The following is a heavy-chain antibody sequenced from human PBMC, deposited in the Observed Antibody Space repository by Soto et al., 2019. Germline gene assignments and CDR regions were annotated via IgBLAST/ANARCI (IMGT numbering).Heavy chain of an antibody. CDR1: GFSVSSYA. V-gene: IGHV3-23*01. CDR2: ITGSVSEA. Sequence: EVQLLESGGALVQPGGSLRLSCAASGFSVSSYAVTWVRQAPGKGLEWVSGITGSVSEAHYADSVKDRFTISRDNSRNTVYLQMNSLRAEDTAIYYCAKLRFLEWLVNLDVWGQGTTVTVSS. CDR3: AKLRFLEWLVNLDV. J-gene: IGHJ6*02. D-gene: IGHD3-3*01.